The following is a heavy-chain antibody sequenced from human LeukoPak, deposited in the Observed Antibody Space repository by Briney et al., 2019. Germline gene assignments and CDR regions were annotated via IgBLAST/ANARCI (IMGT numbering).Heavy chain of an antibody. V-gene: IGHV1-2*02. D-gene: IGHD3-10*01. CDR1: GYIFTSYF. Sequence: ASVKVSCKASGYIFTSYFMHWVRQAPGQGLEWMGWINPNSGGTNYAQKFQGRVTMTRDTSISTAYMELSRLRSDDTAVYYCARSSERDYYYGSGSYSYWGQGTLVTVSS. CDR3: ARSSERDYYYGSGSYSY. J-gene: IGHJ4*02. CDR2: INPNSGGT.